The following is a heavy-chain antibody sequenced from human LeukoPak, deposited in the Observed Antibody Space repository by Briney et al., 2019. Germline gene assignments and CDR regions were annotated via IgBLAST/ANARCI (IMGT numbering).Heavy chain of an antibody. J-gene: IGHJ3*02. V-gene: IGHV3-21*01. D-gene: IGHD3-9*01. CDR2: ISSSSSYI. CDR3: ARDPGMRYYDILTGYSDAFDI. Sequence: PGGPLRLSCAASGFTFSSYSMNWVRQAPGKGLEWVSSISSSSSYIYYADSVKGRFTISRDNAKNSLYLQMNSLRAEDTAVYYCARDPGMRYYDILTGYSDAFDIWGQGTMVTVSS. CDR1: GFTFSSYS.